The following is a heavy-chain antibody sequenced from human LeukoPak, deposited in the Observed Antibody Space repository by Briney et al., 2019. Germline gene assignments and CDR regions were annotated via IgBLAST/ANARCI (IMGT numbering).Heavy chain of an antibody. D-gene: IGHD3-16*02. CDR3: AREKYSRRLSPGY. CDR1: GFTFSSYW. CDR2: IKQDGSEK. V-gene: IGHV3-7*03. Sequence: QPGGSLRLSCAASGFTFSSYWMSWVRQAPGKGLEWVANIKQDGSEKYYVDSVKGRFTISRDNAKNSLYLQMNSLRAEDTAVYYCAREKYSRRLSPGYWGQGTLVTVSS. J-gene: IGHJ4*02.